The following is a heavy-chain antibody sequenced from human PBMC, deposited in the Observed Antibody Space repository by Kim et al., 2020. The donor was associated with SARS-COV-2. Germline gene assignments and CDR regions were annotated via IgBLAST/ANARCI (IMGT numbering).Heavy chain of an antibody. V-gene: IGHV1-2*02. Sequence: ASVKVSCKASGYTFTDYYMHWVRQAPGQGPEWMGWINPNNGATNYAQNFQARVTVTRDTSISTADMELSSLRSDDTAAYFCAGDFCRGGSCYGPVDYWGQGTLVTVSS. J-gene: IGHJ4*02. CDR2: INPNNGAT. CDR3: AGDFCRGGSCYGPVDY. CDR1: GYTFTDYY. D-gene: IGHD2-15*01.